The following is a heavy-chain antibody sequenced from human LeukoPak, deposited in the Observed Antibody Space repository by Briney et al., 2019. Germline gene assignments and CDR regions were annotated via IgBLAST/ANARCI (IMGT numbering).Heavy chain of an antibody. V-gene: IGHV4-59*12. CDR3: ARAPIPYDRSRTDYRFDP. CDR2: IHYSGNT. D-gene: IGHD3-16*01. Sequence: SETLSLTCSVSGGSISSYYWSWIRQPPGKGLEWIGYIHYSGNTNYNPSLKSRVTISLDTSKSQFSLKLTSVTAADTAVYYCARAPIPYDRSRTDYRFDPWGQGTLVTVAS. CDR1: GGSISSYY. J-gene: IGHJ5*02.